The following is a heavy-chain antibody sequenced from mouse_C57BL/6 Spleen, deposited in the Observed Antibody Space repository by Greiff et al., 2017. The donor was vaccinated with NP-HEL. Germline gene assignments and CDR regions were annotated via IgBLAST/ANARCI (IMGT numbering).Heavy chain of an antibody. CDR3: ARKGITTVVEAMDY. J-gene: IGHJ4*01. V-gene: IGHV1-64*01. D-gene: IGHD1-1*01. Sequence: VQLQQPGAELVKPRASVKLSCKASGYTFTSYWMHWVKQRPGQGLEWIGMIHPNSGSTNYNEKFKSKATLTVDKSSSTAYMQLSSLTSEDSAVYYCARKGITTVVEAMDYWGQGASVTVSS. CDR1: GYTFTSYW. CDR2: IHPNSGST.